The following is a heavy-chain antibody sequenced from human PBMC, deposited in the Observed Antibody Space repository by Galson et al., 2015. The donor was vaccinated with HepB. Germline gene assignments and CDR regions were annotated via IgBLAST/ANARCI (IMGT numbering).Heavy chain of an antibody. CDR3: TSLEWGASTLTNMVRGVT. D-gene: IGHD3-10*01. CDR1: GFTFGDYA. J-gene: IGHJ5*02. Sequence: SLRLSCAASGFTFGDYAMSWVRQAPGKGLEWVGFIRSKAYGGTTEYAASVKGRFTISRDDSKSIAYLQMNSLKTEDTAVYYCTSLEWGASTLTNMVRGVTWGQGTLVTVSS. V-gene: IGHV3-49*04. CDR2: IRSKAYGGTT.